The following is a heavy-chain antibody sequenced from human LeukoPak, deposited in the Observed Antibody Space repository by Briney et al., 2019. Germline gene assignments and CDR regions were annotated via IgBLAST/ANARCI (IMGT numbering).Heavy chain of an antibody. Sequence: KPSETLSLTCTVSGGSIRSYYWSWIRQPPGKGLEWIGYIYYSGSTNYNPSLKSRVTISVDTSKSQFSLKLSSVTAADTAVYYCARGAGWLPLVWGQGTLVTVSS. CDR3: ARGAGWLPLV. CDR2: IYYSGST. V-gene: IGHV4-59*01. CDR1: GGSIRSYY. D-gene: IGHD5-24*01. J-gene: IGHJ4*02.